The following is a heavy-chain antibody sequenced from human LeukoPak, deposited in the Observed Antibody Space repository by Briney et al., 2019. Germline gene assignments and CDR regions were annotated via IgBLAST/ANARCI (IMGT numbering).Heavy chain of an antibody. Sequence: PGGSLRLSCAAPGFTFSSYGMHWVRQGLGKGLEWVAVISYDGSNKYYADSVKGRFTISRDNSKNTLYLQMNSLRAEDTAVYYCAKDAFDYWGQGTLVTVSS. V-gene: IGHV3-30*18. CDR2: ISYDGSNK. J-gene: IGHJ4*02. CDR3: AKDAFDY. CDR1: GFTFSSYG.